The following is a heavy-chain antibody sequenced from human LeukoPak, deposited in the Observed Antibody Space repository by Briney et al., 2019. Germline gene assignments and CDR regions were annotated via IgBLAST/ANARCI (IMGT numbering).Heavy chain of an antibody. V-gene: IGHV4-59*01. Sequence: PSETLSLTCSFSGDSISTYYWSWIRQSPGKGLEWIGHIYSSGNTDYNSSLKSRVTTSVDTSKSQFSLRLSSVTATDTAVYYCARLRWQLVGPYFDYWGQGILVTVSS. J-gene: IGHJ4*02. CDR3: ARLRWQLVGPYFDY. CDR1: GDSISTYY. CDR2: IYSSGNT. D-gene: IGHD1-26*01.